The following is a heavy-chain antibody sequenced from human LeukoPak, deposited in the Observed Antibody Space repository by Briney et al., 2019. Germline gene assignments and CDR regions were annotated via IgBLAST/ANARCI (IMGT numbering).Heavy chain of an antibody. V-gene: IGHV3-21*01. Sequence: GGSLRLSCAASGFTFSSYSMNWVRQAPGKGLEWVSSISTSSSYIYYSDSVKGRFTISRANAKNSVYLHMDSLRAEDTAVYYCARAANLGWGIVVVTAIYDYWGQGTLVTVSS. D-gene: IGHD2-21*02. J-gene: IGHJ4*02. CDR3: ARAANLGWGIVVVTAIYDY. CDR2: ISTSSSYI. CDR1: GFTFSSYS.